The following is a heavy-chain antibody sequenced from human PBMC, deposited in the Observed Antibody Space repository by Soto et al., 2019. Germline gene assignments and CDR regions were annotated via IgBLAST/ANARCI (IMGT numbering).Heavy chain of an antibody. CDR3: ATRGDYDFWSGYYYGMDV. CDR1: GGTFSSYA. D-gene: IGHD3-3*01. CDR2: IIPIFGTA. J-gene: IGHJ6*02. Sequence: SVKVSCKASGGTFSSYAISWVRQAPGQGLEWMGGIIPIFGTANYAQKFQGRVTITADESTSTAYMELSSLRSEDTAAYYCATRGDYDFWSGYYYGMDVWGQGTTVTVSS. V-gene: IGHV1-69*13.